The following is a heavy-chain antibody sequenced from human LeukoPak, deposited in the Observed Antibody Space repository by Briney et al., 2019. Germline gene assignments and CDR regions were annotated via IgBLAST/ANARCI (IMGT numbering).Heavy chain of an antibody. CDR1: GFTFSSYG. D-gene: IGHD2-15*01. V-gene: IGHV3-30*18. Sequence: GRSLRLSCAASGFTFSSYGMHWVRQAPGKGLEWVAVISYDGSNKYYADSVKGRFTISRDNSKNTLYLQMNSLRAEDTAVYYCAKLPRSYAPANYFYYYLDVWGKGTTVTISS. CDR2: ISYDGSNK. J-gene: IGHJ6*03. CDR3: AKLPRSYAPANYFYYYLDV.